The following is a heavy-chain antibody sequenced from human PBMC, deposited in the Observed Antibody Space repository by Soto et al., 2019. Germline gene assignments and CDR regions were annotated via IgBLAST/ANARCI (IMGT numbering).Heavy chain of an antibody. V-gene: IGHV3-30-3*01. J-gene: IGHJ4*02. Sequence: WWSLRLSCAASVFSFSSFAMHWFRQAPGKGLEWVAVVSYDGSNKYYADSVKGRFTISRDNSNNTLFLQMNSLRAEDTAVYYCARDLHYYDRSGYSDYWGQGTLVTVSS. CDR3: ARDLHYYDRSGYSDY. CDR2: VSYDGSNK. CDR1: VFSFSSFA. D-gene: IGHD3-22*01.